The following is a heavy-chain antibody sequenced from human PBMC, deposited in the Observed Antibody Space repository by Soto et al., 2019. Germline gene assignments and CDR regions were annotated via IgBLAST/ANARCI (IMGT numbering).Heavy chain of an antibody. CDR2: ISGSGGST. CDR3: AKPYHVDTAMTKDDAFDI. CDR1: GFTFSSYA. J-gene: IGHJ3*02. D-gene: IGHD5-18*01. V-gene: IGHV3-23*01. Sequence: PGGSLRLSCAASGFTFSSYAMSWVRQAPGKGLEWVSAISGSGGSTYYADSVKGRFTISRDNSKNTLYLQMNSLRAEDTAVYYCAKPYHVDTAMTKDDAFDIWGQGTMVTVSS.